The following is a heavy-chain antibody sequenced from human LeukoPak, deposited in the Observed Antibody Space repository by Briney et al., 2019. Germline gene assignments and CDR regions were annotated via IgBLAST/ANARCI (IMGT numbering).Heavy chain of an antibody. Sequence: GGSLRLSCAASGFTFNRHWMTWVRQAPGKGLEWVSGINWNGGSTGYADSVKGRFTISRDNAKNSLYLQMNSLRAEDTALYYCARGPRLVLGYLFDYWGQGTLVTVSS. CDR3: ARGPRLVLGYLFDY. CDR1: GFTFNRHW. J-gene: IGHJ4*02. D-gene: IGHD6-19*01. V-gene: IGHV3-20*04. CDR2: INWNGGST.